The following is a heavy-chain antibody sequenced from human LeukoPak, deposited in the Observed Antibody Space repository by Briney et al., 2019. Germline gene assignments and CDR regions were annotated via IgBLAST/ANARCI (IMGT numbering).Heavy chain of an antibody. CDR1: GFTFISSA. V-gene: IGHV1-58*02. Sequence: SVKVSCKASGFTFISSAMQWVRQARGQRLERVGWIVVGSGNTNYVQKFQERVTIPRDMSTSIAYMELSSLRSEDTAVYYCAAISAYYDFWSGIDYDYWGQGTLVTVSS. D-gene: IGHD3-3*01. CDR3: AAISAYYDFWSGIDYDY. J-gene: IGHJ4*02. CDR2: IVVGSGNT.